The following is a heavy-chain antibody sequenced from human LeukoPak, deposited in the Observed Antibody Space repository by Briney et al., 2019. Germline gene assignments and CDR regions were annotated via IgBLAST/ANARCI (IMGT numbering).Heavy chain of an antibody. CDR3: AKETSYYYDGTGYIDY. Sequence: PGGSLRLSCAASGFTFSSYAMSWVRQAPGKGLEWVSAISGSGGSTYYADSVKGRFTISRDNSKNTLYLQMNSLRAEDTAVYYCAKETSYYYDGTGYIDYWGQGTLVTVSS. V-gene: IGHV3-23*01. CDR2: ISGSGGST. D-gene: IGHD3-22*01. CDR1: GFTFSSYA. J-gene: IGHJ4*02.